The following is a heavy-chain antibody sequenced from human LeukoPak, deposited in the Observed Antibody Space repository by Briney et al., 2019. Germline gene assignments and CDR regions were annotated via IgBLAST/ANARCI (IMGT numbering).Heavy chain of an antibody. V-gene: IGHV1-69*04. CDR2: IIPILGIA. CDR3: ARDLWEVQSAFDL. CDR1: GGTFSSYA. J-gene: IGHJ3*01. D-gene: IGHD1-26*01. Sequence: GASVKVSCKASGGTFSSYAISWVRQAPGQGLEWMGRIIPILGIANYAQKFQGRVTITADKSTSTAYMELSSLRSEDTAVYYCARDLWEVQSAFDLWGQGTMVTVSS.